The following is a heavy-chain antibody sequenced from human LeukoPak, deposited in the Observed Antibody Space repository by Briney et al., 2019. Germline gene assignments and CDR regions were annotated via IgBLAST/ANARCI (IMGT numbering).Heavy chain of an antibody. CDR1: GFTFSSYG. D-gene: IGHD6-13*01. J-gene: IGHJ4*02. CDR3: TRLAAAGPLFDY. Sequence: GGSLRLSCAASGFTFSSYGMHWVRQAPGKGLEWVAFIRYDGSNKYYADSVKGRFTISRDNSKNTLYLQMNSLRAEDTAVYYCTRLAAAGPLFDYWGQGTLVTVSS. CDR2: IRYDGSNK. V-gene: IGHV3-30*02.